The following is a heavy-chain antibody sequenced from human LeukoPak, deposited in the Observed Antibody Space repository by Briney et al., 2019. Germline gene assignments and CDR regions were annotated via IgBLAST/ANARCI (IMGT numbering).Heavy chain of an antibody. V-gene: IGHV3-23*01. CDR2: ISGSSGAT. CDR3: ARLKQQLVRLLSRDTTYYYYYYMDV. Sequence: PGGSLRLSCAASGFTFNSYAMRWVRQAPGRGLEWVSDISGSSGATHYADSVKGRFTISRDNAKNSLYLQMNSLRAEDTAVYYCARLKQQLVRLLSRDTTYYYYYYMDVWGKGTTVTVSS. J-gene: IGHJ6*03. CDR1: GFTFNSYA. D-gene: IGHD6-13*01.